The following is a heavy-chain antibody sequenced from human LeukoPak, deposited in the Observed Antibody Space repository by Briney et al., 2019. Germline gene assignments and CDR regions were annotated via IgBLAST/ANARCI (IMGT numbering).Heavy chain of an antibody. CDR1: GFTVSSNY. Sequence: GGSLRLSCAASGFTVSSNYMSWVRQAPGKGLEWVLVIYSGGSTYYADSVKGRFAISRDNSKNTLYLRMNSLRAEDTAVYYCATSSSGRSYYYGMDVWGQGTTVTVSS. V-gene: IGHV3-53*01. D-gene: IGHD6-6*01. CDR2: IYSGGST. J-gene: IGHJ6*02. CDR3: ATSSSGRSYYYGMDV.